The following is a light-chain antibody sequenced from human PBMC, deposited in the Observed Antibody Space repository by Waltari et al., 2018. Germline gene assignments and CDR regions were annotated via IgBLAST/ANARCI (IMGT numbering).Light chain of an antibody. J-gene: IGKJ1*01. CDR2: RAS. CDR3: QQYYNWPRT. CDR1: QSVGSN. Sequence: EIVMTQSPGTLFASPGERVILSCRASQSVGSNLAWDQQKPGQAPRLLIYRASTRATDIPGTFSGSGSGTGFTLTISSLQSEDFALYYCQQYYNWPRTFGQGTKVEIK. V-gene: IGKV3-15*01.